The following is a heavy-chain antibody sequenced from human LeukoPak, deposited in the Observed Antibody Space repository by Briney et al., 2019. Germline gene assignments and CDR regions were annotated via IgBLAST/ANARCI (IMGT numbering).Heavy chain of an antibody. D-gene: IGHD3-9*01. CDR3: TIRFQAYYDILTGYSHFDY. J-gene: IGHJ4*02. V-gene: IGHV3-15*01. CDR2: IKSKTDGGTT. CDR1: GFTFSNAW. Sequence: GASLRFSCAASGFTFSNAWMSWVRQAPGKGREWVGRIKSKTDGGTTDYAAPVKGRFTISRDDSKNTLYLQMNSLKTEDTAVYYCTIRFQAYYDILTGYSHFDYWGQGTLVTVSS.